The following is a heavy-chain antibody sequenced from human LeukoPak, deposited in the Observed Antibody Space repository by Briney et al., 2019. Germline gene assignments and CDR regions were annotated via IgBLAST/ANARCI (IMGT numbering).Heavy chain of an antibody. D-gene: IGHD6-13*01. Sequence: GASVKVSCKASGYTFTNYAMHWVRQAPGQRLEWMGWINAGNGNTKYSQKFQGRVTITRDTSASTAYMELSSLRSDDTAVYYCARDSSSWLYYYYYGMDVWGQGTTVTVSS. CDR1: GYTFTNYA. V-gene: IGHV1-3*01. CDR3: ARDSSSWLYYYYYGMDV. CDR2: INAGNGNT. J-gene: IGHJ6*02.